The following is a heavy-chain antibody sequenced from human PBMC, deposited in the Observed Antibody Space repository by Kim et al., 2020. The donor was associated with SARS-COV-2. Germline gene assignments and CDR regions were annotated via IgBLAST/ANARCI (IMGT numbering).Heavy chain of an antibody. Sequence: ASVKVSCKASGYTFTSDAMNWVRQAPGQGLEWMGWINTNTGIPTYAQGFTGRFVFSLDNSVTTAYLQISSLKAEDTAVYYCARDPGANYYYHGMDVCGQGNPGTVS. CDR1: GYTFTSDA. D-gene: IGHD1-26*01. J-gene: IGHJ6*02. CDR2: INTNTGIP. CDR3: ARDPGANYYYHGMDV. V-gene: IGHV7-4-1*02.